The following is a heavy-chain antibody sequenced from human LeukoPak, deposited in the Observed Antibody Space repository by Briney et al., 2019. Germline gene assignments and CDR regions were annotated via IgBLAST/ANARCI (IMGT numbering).Heavy chain of an antibody. CDR2: IYYSGST. V-gene: IGHV4-59*12. J-gene: IGHJ6*03. CDR3: ACNSYGDYGYYYYYMDV. D-gene: IGHD4-17*01. CDR1: GGSISSYY. Sequence: SETLSLTCTVSGGSISSYYWSWIRQPPGKGLEWIGYIYYSGSTNYNPSLKSRVTMSVDTSKNQFSLKLSSVTAADTAVYYCACNSYGDYGYYYYYMDVWGKGTTVTISS.